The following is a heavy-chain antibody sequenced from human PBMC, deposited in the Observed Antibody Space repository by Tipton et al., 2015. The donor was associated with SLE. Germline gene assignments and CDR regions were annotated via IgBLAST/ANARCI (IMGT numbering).Heavy chain of an antibody. V-gene: IGHV4-39*07. CDR2: IYYSGST. CDR1: GGSISSSSYY. Sequence: TLSLTCTVSGGSISSSSYYWGWIRQPPGKGLEWIGSIYYSGSTHYNPSLKSRVTISVDTSKNQFSLKLSSVTAADTAVYYCAREADSGSYRPIDYWGQGTLVTVSS. D-gene: IGHD1-26*01. J-gene: IGHJ4*02. CDR3: AREADSGSYRPIDY.